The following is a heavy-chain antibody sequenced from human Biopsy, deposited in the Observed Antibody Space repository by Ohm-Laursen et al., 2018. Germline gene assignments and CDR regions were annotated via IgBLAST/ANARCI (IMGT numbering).Heavy chain of an antibody. CDR1: GYTFTSYE. CDR3: ARGRNPVWFGEDLDY. Sequence: ASVKVFCKASGYTFTSYEVNWVRQATGQGLGWMGWMNPNSGNTGYAQKFQGRVTMTRNNSNGTAYMELSSLRSEDTAVYYCARGRNPVWFGEDLDYWGQGTLVTVSS. V-gene: IGHV1-8*01. D-gene: IGHD3-10*01. J-gene: IGHJ4*02. CDR2: MNPNSGNT.